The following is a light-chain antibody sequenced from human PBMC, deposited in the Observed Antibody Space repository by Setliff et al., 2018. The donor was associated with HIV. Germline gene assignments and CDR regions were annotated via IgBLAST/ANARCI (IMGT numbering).Light chain of an antibody. CDR2: DVS. CDR1: SSDVGDYNH. J-gene: IGLJ1*01. V-gene: IGLV2-11*01. CDR3: SSYAGSYTSLFV. Sequence: QSALAQPRSVSGSPGQSVTISCTGTSSDVGDYNHVSWYQQHPGKAPKLMIYDVSKRPSGVPDRFSGSKSGNTASLTISGLQAEDEADYYCSSYAGSYTSLFVFGTGTKVTVL.